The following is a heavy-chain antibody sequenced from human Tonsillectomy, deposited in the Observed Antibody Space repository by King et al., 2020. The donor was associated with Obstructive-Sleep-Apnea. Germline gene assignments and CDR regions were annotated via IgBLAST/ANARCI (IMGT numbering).Heavy chain of an antibody. J-gene: IGHJ4*02. Sequence: VQLVESGGGLVKRGGSLRLSCAASGFTFSSYNMNWVRQAPGKGLEWVSFISSSGNYISYADSVKGRFTISRDNAKNSLYLQVNSLRAEDTAVYYCARTYNGSYSTHHDYWGQGTLVTVSS. CDR1: GFTFSSYN. V-gene: IGHV3-21*01. CDR3: ARTYNGSYSTHHDY. CDR2: ISSSGNYI. D-gene: IGHD1-26*01.